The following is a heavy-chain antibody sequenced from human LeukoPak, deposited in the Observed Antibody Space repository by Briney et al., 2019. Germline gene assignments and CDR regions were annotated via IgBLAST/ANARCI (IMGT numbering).Heavy chain of an antibody. CDR3: ASPYYYDSSGYPADYYYYGMDV. V-gene: IGHV4-34*01. J-gene: IGHJ6*02. D-gene: IGHD3-22*01. CDR1: GGSFSGYY. CDR2: IYYSGST. Sequence: SETLSLTCAVYGGSFSGYYWSWIRQPPGKGLEWIGSIYYSGSTYYNPSLKSRVTISVDTSKNQFSLKLSSVTAADTAVYYCASPYYYDSSGYPADYYYYGMDVWGQGTTVTVSS.